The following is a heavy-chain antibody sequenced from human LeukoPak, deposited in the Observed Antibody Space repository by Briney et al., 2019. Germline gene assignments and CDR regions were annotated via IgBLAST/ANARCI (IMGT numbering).Heavy chain of an antibody. CDR1: GYTFTSYD. D-gene: IGHD2-21*01. CDR2: MNPNSGNT. J-gene: IGHJ6*03. CDR3: ARGLGGCGGDCYYMDV. V-gene: IGHV1-8*03. Sequence: ASVKVSCKASGYTFTSYDINWVRQATGQGLEWMGWMNPNSGNTGYAQKFQGRVTITRNTSISTAYMELSSLRSEDTAVYYCARGLGGCGGDCYYMDVWGKGTTVTVSS.